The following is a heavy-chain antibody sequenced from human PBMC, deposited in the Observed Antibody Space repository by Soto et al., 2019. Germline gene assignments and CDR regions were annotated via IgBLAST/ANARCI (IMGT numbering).Heavy chain of an antibody. CDR3: AKAGSRYEGGISWYEVLTYYYYMDV. V-gene: IGHV3-23*01. D-gene: IGHD6-13*01. CDR2: ISGSGGST. CDR1: GFTFSSYA. Sequence: PGGSLRLSCAASGFTFSSYAMSWVRQAPGKGLEWVSAISGSGGSTYYADSVKGRFTISRDNSKNTLYLQMNSLRAEDTAVYYCAKAGSRYEGGISWYEVLTYYYYMDVWGNGTTVTVSS. J-gene: IGHJ6*03.